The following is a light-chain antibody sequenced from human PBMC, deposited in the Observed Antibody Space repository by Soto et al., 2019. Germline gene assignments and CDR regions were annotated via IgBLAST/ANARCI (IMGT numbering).Light chain of an antibody. J-gene: IGKJ5*01. CDR2: AAS. Sequence: DIQMTQSPSSLSASVGDRVTITCRASQSISNYLNWYQQKPGKAPKLLIYAASSLQSGVPSRFSGSGSGTDFTLTINRLEPEDFAVYYCQLYGISPHFGQGTRLEIK. CDR3: QLYGISPH. V-gene: IGKV1-39*01. CDR1: QSISNY.